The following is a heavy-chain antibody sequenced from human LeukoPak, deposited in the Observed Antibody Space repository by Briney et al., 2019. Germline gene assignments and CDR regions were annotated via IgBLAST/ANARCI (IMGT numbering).Heavy chain of an antibody. J-gene: IGHJ4*02. D-gene: IGHD4-17*01. V-gene: IGHV3-53*01. CDR3: ARRAGEYSHPYDY. CDR2: IYSGGNT. CDR1: GFTVSINS. Sequence: GGSLRLSCTVSGFTVSINSMSWVRQAPGKGLEWVSFIYSGGNTHYSDSVKGRFTISRDNSKNALYLQMNSLRAEDTAVYYCARRAGEYSHPYDYWGQGTLVTVSS.